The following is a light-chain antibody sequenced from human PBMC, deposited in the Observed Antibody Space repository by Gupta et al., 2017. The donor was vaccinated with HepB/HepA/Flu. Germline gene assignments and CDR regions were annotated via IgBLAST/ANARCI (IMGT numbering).Light chain of an antibody. CDR1: SSNIGNNY. J-gene: IGLJ3*02. Sequence: QSVLTQPPSASGTPGQRVTISCSGSSSNIGNNYVSWYRQYPGTAPKLLIHRNNRRPSGVPDRFSGSKSGISASVAISGLRSEDEADYYCGAGDGSLSGVVFGGGTKLTVL. CDR2: RNN. V-gene: IGLV1-47*01. CDR3: GAGDGSLSGVV.